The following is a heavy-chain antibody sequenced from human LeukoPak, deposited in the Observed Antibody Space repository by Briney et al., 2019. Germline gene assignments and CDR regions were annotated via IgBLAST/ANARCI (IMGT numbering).Heavy chain of an antibody. CDR1: GGTFSSYA. CDR3: ARDEGVAAAAGYFDY. D-gene: IGHD6-13*01. V-gene: IGHV1-69*04. CDR2: IIPILRIA. Sequence: GASVKLSCKASGGTFSSYAISWVRQAPGQGLEWMGRIIPILRIANYAQKFQGRVTITADKSTSAAYMELSSLRSEDTAVYYCARDEGVAAAAGYFDYCGQGTLVTVSS. J-gene: IGHJ4*02.